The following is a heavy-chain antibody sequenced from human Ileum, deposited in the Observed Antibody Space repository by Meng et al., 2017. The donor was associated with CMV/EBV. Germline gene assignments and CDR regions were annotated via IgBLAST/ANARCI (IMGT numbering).Heavy chain of an antibody. J-gene: IGHJ4*02. CDR3: AREMVSGSGSNYVLVTRTGLDY. CDR2: IYHSGST. D-gene: IGHD1-26*01. V-gene: IGHV4-38-2*02. CDR1: GYSISSGYY. Sequence: SETLSLTCTVFGYSISSGYYWGWIRQPPGKGLEWIGSIYHSGSTYYNPSLKSRVTISVDTSKNQVSLKLSSVTAADTAVYYCAREMVSGSGSNYVLVTRTGLDYWGQGTLVTVSS.